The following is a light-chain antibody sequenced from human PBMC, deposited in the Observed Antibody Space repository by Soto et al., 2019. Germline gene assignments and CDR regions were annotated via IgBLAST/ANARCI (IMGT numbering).Light chain of an antibody. CDR2: GAS. CDR3: QQRQHSPPIT. Sequence: EIVLTQSPGTLSLSPGERATLSCRASQSVSSSYLAWYQQKPGQAPRLLIYGASSRATGIPDRFSGSGSGTDFTLTISSLEPEDFAVYYCQQRQHSPPITFGQGTRLEIK. J-gene: IGKJ5*01. CDR1: QSVSSSY. V-gene: IGKV3-20*01.